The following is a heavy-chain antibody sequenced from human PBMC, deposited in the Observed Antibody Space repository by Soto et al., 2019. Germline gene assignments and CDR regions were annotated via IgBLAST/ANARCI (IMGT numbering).Heavy chain of an antibody. Sequence: EVQLVESGGGLVKPGGSLRLSCTASGFTFSTYSMNWVRQAPGKGLEWVSSISMTGTYTYYADSVKGRFTISRDNAKNSLYLQMNSLRAEDTAVFYCVKDASAAAALLENWGQGILVTVSS. V-gene: IGHV3-21*01. CDR1: GFTFSTYS. D-gene: IGHD2-15*01. CDR2: ISMTGTYT. CDR3: VKDASAAAALLEN. J-gene: IGHJ4*02.